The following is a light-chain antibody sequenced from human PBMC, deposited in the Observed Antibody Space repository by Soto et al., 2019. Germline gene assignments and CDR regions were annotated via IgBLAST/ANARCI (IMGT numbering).Light chain of an antibody. CDR1: QGISSW. CDR3: HQAYSFPFT. Sequence: DIQMTQSPSSVSASVGDRVTMTCRASQGISSWLAWYQQKPGKAPKLLIYAASTMKSGVPSRFSGSGAGTDSTLTISSRLPDDFSTDYYHQAYSFPFTFGPGTRVDIK. CDR2: AAS. J-gene: IGKJ3*01. V-gene: IGKV1D-12*01.